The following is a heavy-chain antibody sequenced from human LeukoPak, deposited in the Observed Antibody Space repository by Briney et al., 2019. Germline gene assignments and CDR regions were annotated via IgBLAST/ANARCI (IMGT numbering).Heavy chain of an antibody. J-gene: IGHJ4*02. V-gene: IGHV4-59*01. CDR1: GGSISSYY. D-gene: IGHD3-16*02. CDR2: IYYSGST. Sequence: SETLSLTCTVSGGSISSYYWSWLRQPPGKGMEGIGYIYYSGSTNYNPSLKSRVTISVDTSKNQFSLKLSSVTAADTAVYYCARVGHYDYVWGSYRYTTGPIDYWGQGTLVTVSS. CDR3: ARVGHYDYVWGSYRYTTGPIDY.